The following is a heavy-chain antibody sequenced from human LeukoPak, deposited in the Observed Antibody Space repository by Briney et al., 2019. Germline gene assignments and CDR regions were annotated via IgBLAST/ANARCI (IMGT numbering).Heavy chain of an antibody. CDR3: ARRMKGSGWYYFDY. V-gene: IGHV4-59*08. Sequence: PSETLSLTCTVSGGSISSYYWSWIGQPPGKGLEWIGYIYYSGSTNYNPSLKSRVTISVDTSKNQFSLKLSSVTAADTAVYYCARRMKGSGWYYFDYWGQGTLVTVSS. D-gene: IGHD6-19*01. J-gene: IGHJ4*02. CDR1: GGSISSYY. CDR2: IYYSGST.